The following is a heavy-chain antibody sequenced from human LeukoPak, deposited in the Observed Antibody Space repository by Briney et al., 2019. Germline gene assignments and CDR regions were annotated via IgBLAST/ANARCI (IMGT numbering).Heavy chain of an antibody. CDR3: ARQNDYGDYFDY. CDR1: GFSLSGYW. Sequence: QAGGSLRLSCAASGFSLSGYWMTWVRQAPGKGLEWVANIKDDGSRKHDVDSARGRFTISRDNAKNSLYLDMNSLRAEDTAVYYCARQNDYGDYFDYWGQGTLVTVSS. CDR2: IKDDGSRK. V-gene: IGHV3-7*03. J-gene: IGHJ4*02. D-gene: IGHD4-17*01.